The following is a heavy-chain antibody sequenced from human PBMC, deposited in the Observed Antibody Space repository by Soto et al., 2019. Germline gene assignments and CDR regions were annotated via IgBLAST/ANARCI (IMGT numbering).Heavy chain of an antibody. CDR3: ATWVDYGDFEGFDF. D-gene: IGHD4-17*01. CDR1: GGTVYADGYY. Sequence: SETLSLTCTVSGGTVYADGYYWGWIRQPPGKGLEWIGNIYFSGSTYYNPSLESRVTISIDTSKNQFYLKMNSVTTNDTATYFCATWVDYGDFEGFDFWGQGTLVTVSS. V-gene: IGHV4-39*01. J-gene: IGHJ4*02. CDR2: IYFSGST.